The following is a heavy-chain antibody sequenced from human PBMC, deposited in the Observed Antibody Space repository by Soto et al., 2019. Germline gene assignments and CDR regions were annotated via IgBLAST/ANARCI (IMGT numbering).Heavy chain of an antibody. V-gene: IGHV4-59*01. J-gene: IGHJ4*02. Sequence: PSDTLSLTCTVSGGSISSYYWSWIQQPPGKGLEWIGYIYYSGSTNYNPSLKSRVTISVDTSKSQFSLKLSSVTAADTAVYYCARRYGGNFDYWGQGTLVTVSS. CDR2: IYYSGST. D-gene: IGHD3-16*01. CDR1: GGSISSYY. CDR3: ARRYGGNFDY.